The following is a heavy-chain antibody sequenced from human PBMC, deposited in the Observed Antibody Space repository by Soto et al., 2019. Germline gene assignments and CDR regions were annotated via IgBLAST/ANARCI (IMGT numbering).Heavy chain of an antibody. J-gene: IGHJ5*02. CDR1: GFTVSSNY. Sequence: PGGSLRLSCAASGFTVSSNYMSWVRQAPGKGLEWVSVIYSGGSTYYADSVKGRFTISRDNSKNTLYLQMNSLRAEDTAVYYCARGVPPYDSTFGGVPGWFDPWGQGTLVTVSS. D-gene: IGHD3-16*01. CDR3: ARGVPPYDSTFGGVPGWFDP. V-gene: IGHV3-53*01. CDR2: IYSGGST.